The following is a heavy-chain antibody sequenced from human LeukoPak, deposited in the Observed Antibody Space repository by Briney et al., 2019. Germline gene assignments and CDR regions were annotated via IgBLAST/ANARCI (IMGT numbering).Heavy chain of an antibody. CDR2: IKEDGSAK. CDR3: ARDGGGWGYYFDF. V-gene: IGHV3-7*01. D-gene: IGHD2-21*01. CDR1: GFTFSRYW. Sequence: GGSLRLSCAASGFTFSRYWVSWVRQAPWKGLEWVANIKEDGSAKYYVDSVKGRFTISRDNAKNSLYLQMNSLRAEDTAVYYCARDGGGWGYYFDFWGQGTLVTVSS. J-gene: IGHJ4*02.